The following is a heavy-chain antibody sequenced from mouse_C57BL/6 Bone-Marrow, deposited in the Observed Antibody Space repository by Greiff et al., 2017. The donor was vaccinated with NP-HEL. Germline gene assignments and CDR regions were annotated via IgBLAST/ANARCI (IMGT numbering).Heavy chain of an antibody. V-gene: IGHV14-4*01. CDR2: IDPENGDT. J-gene: IGHJ1*03. CDR1: GFNIKDDY. CDR3: TTALYDGWYFDV. D-gene: IGHD2-14*01. Sequence: VHVKQSGAELVRPGASVKLSCTASGFNIKDDYMHWVKQRPEQGLEWIGWIDPENGDTEYASKFQGKATITADTSSNTAYLQLSSLTSEDTAVYYCTTALYDGWYFDVWGTGTTVTVSS.